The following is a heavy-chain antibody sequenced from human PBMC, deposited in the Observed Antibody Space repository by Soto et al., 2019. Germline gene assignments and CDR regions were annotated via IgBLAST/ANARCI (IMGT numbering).Heavy chain of an antibody. J-gene: IGHJ4*02. CDR3: ARVQTDYFWGSYVAFDY. CDR1: GYTFTSYG. CDR2: ISAYNGNT. V-gene: IGHV1-18*01. Sequence: ASVKVSCKASGYTFTSYGISWVRQAPGQGLEWMGWISAYNGNTNYAQKLQGRVTMTTDTSTSTAYMELRSLRSDDTAVYYCARVQTDYFWGSYVAFDYWGQGTLVTVSS. D-gene: IGHD3-16*01.